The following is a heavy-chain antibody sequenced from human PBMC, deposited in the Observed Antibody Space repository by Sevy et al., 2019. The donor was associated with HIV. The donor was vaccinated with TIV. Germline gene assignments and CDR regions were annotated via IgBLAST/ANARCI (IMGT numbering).Heavy chain of an antibody. CDR1: GFTFSRYV. V-gene: IGHV3-30*18. J-gene: IGHJ4*02. D-gene: IGHD2-21*01. CDR3: AKRDLNHQFLLDY. Sequence: GGSLRLSCAASGFTFSRYVMHWVRQAPGKGLEWLAVLSYDGSDESYADSVRGRFTISRDNSKNTLFLQMNSRRAEDTAVYYCAKRDLNHQFLLDYWGQGTLVTVSS. CDR2: LSYDGSDE.